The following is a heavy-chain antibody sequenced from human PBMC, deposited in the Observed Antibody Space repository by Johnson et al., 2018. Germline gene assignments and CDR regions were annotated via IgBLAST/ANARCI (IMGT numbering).Heavy chain of an antibody. CDR3: ARRTVVVVPAAIRYYYYYMDV. V-gene: IGHV3-30*03. J-gene: IGHJ6*03. CDR2: TSYDGSNK. D-gene: IGHD2-2*02. CDR1: GFTFSSYG. Sequence: QVQLVESGGGVVQPGRSXRLSCAASGFTFSSYGMHWVRQAPGKGLAWVALTSYDGSNKYCADPVKGRFTISRDHSKNTLYLQMNSLRAEETAVYYCARRTVVVVPAAIRYYYYYMDVWGKGTTVTVSS.